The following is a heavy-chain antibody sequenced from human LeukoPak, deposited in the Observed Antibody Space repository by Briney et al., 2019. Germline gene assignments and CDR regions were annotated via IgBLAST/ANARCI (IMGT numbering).Heavy chain of an antibody. Sequence: GGSLRLSCAASGFTFSRFELNWVRQAPGKGLEWVSHISTGTYIAYADSVKGRFTISRDNARNSLYLEMNSLRAEDTAVYYCARSFYGHDPYYCYMDVWGKGTTVTVSS. V-gene: IGHV3-48*03. D-gene: IGHD2-2*01. CDR2: ISTGTYI. CDR3: ARSFYGHDPYYCYMDV. J-gene: IGHJ6*03. CDR1: GFTFSRFE.